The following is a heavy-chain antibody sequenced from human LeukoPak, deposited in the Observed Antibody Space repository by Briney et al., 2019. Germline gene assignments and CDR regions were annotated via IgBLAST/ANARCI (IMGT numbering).Heavy chain of an antibody. D-gene: IGHD1-1*01. V-gene: IGHV4-38-2*02. Sequence: MPSETLSLTCTVSGYSISSGYYWGWIRQPPGKGLEWIGSIYHSGSTYYNPSLKSRVTISVDTSKNQFSLKLSSVTAADTAVYYCARDQVVGYGKVYYYYYMDVWGKGTTVTVSS. CDR1: GYSISSGYY. J-gene: IGHJ6*03. CDR3: ARDQVVGYGKVYYYYYMDV. CDR2: IYHSGST.